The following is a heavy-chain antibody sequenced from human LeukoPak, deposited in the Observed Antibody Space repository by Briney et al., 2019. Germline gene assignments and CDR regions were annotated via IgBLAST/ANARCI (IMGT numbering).Heavy chain of an antibody. D-gene: IGHD6-25*01. Sequence: SEILSLTCAVYGGSFSGYYWTWIRQSPGKGLEWIGEIDHSGSTNYNPSLRSRVTISVDTSKNQFSLKMRSLTAADTAVYYCARARGTEAIDYWSQGTLVTVSS. CDR1: GGSFSGYY. V-gene: IGHV4-34*01. CDR2: IDHSGST. CDR3: ARARGTEAIDY. J-gene: IGHJ4*02.